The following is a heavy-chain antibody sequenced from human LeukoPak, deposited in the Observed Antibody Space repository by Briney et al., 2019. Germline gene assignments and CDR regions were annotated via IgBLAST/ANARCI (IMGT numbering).Heavy chain of an antibody. V-gene: IGHV3-30*04. D-gene: IGHD3-3*01. Sequence: GRSLRLSCAASGFTFSSYAMHWVRQAPGKGLEWVAVISYDGSNKYYADSVKGRFTISRDNSKNTLYLQMNSLRAEDTAVYYCARSLEEGYYYYYMDVWGKGTTVTVS. J-gene: IGHJ6*03. CDR2: ISYDGSNK. CDR3: ARSLEEGYYYYYMDV. CDR1: GFTFSSYA.